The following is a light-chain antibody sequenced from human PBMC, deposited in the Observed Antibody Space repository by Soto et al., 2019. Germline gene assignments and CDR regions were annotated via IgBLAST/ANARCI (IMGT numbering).Light chain of an antibody. Sequence: QSALTQPASVSGSPGQSIAISCTGYSSDIGIYKYVSWYQQHPGKVPKLIIYEVTPRPSGVSNRFSGSKSGNTASLTISGLQAEDEADYYCSSYTTSSTRVFGPGTKLTVL. J-gene: IGLJ1*01. CDR2: EVT. CDR1: SSDIGIYKY. CDR3: SSYTTSSTRV. V-gene: IGLV2-14*01.